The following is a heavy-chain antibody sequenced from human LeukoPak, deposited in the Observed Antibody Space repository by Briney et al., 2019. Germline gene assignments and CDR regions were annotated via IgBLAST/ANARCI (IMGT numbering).Heavy chain of an antibody. D-gene: IGHD4-11*01. CDR2: IKKDGSEK. J-gene: IGHJ4*02. CDR3: ATLDYSNRDY. Sequence: PGGSLRLSCAAAGFTFSNHWMNWVRQAPGKGLEWVANIKKDGSEKNYLDSVKGRFTISRDNAKNSLYLQMNSLRAEDTAVYYCATLDYSNRDYWGQGTLVTVSS. V-gene: IGHV3-7*01. CDR1: GFTFSNHW.